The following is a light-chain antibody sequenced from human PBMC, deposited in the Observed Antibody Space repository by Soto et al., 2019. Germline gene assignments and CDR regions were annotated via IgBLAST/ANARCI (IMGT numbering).Light chain of an antibody. V-gene: IGKV3-11*01. Sequence: EIVLAQSPATLSLSPGERATLSCRASQSVGSYLGWYQQKPGQAPRLLIYDASSRATGIPARFSGSGSGTDFTLTISSLEPEDFSVYYCQQRSNWLLTFGPGTKVDI. CDR1: QSVGSY. CDR3: QQRSNWLLT. J-gene: IGKJ3*01. CDR2: DAS.